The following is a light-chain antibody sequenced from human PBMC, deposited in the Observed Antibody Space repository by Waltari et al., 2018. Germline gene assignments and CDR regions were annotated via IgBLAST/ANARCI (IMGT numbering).Light chain of an antibody. CDR2: SNN. J-gene: IGLJ2*01. V-gene: IGLV1-44*01. CDR1: SSNIGSNT. Sequence: QSVLTQPPSASGTPGQRVTISCSGSSSNIGSNTVHWCQQLPGTAPKLLIYSNNQRPSGVPDRFSGSKSGTSASLAISGLQSEDEADYYCAAWDDSLNGVVFGGGTKLTVL. CDR3: AAWDDSLNGVV.